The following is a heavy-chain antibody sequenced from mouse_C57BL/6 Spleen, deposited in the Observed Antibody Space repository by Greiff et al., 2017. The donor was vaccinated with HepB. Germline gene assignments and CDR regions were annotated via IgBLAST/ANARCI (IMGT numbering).Heavy chain of an antibody. CDR1: GYSFTGYY. V-gene: IGHV1-42*01. J-gene: IGHJ2*01. CDR2: INPSTGGT. Sequence: VQLQQPGPELVKPGASVKISCKASGYSFTGYYMNWVKQSPEKSLEWIGEINPSTGGTTYNQKFKAKATLTVDKSSSTAYMQLKSLTSEDSAVYYCARLPDYWGQGTTLTVSS. CDR3: ARLPDY.